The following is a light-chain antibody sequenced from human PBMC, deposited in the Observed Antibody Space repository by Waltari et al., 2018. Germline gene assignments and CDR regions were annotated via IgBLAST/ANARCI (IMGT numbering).Light chain of an antibody. J-gene: IGLJ2*01. CDR2: DVS. Sequence: QSALTQPRSVSGSPGQSVTISCPGTSSDVGGYDYVSWYQHLPGKATKLMIYDVSKRPSGVPDRFSGSKSGNTASLTISGLQAEDEAHYYCYSYAGSYTVIFGGGTKLTVL. V-gene: IGLV2-11*01. CDR3: YSYAGSYTVI. CDR1: SSDVGGYDY.